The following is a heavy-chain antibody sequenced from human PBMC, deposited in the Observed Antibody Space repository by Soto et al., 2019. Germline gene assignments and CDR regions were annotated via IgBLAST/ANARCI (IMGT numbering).Heavy chain of an antibody. D-gene: IGHD3-10*01. CDR2: ISGSGGST. CDR1: GFTFSNCA. Sequence: EVQLLESGGGLVQPGGSLRLSCTASGFTFSNCAMNWVRQAPGKGLEWVSAISGSGGSTYYADSVKGRFTISRDNSKNTVALQMNSLTAEDTAVYFCAKMSLWFGELFPDYFDYWGQGTLVTVSS. CDR3: AKMSLWFGELFPDYFDY. J-gene: IGHJ4*02. V-gene: IGHV3-23*01.